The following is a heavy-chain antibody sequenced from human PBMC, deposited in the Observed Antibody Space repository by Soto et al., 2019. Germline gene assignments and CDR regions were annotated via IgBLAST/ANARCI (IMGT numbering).Heavy chain of an antibody. CDR2: ISAYNGNT. D-gene: IGHD2-15*01. Sequence: ASVKVSCKASGYTFTSYGISWVRQAPGQGLEWMGWISAYNGNTNYAQELQGRVTMTTDTSTSTAYMELRSLRSDDTAVYYCARVRDLGVVVAARPNWFDPWGQGTLVTVSS. CDR1: GYTFTSYG. CDR3: ARVRDLGVVVAARPNWFDP. J-gene: IGHJ5*02. V-gene: IGHV1-18*01.